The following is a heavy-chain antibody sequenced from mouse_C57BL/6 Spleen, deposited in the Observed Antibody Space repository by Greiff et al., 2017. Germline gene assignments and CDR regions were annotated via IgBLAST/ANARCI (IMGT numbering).Heavy chain of an antibody. Sequence: EVQRVESGGGLAKPGGSLKLSCAASGFTFSSYTMSWVRQTPEKRLEWVATISGGGGNTYYPDSVKGRFTISRDNAKNTLYLQMSSLRSEDTALYYCARSTGSLDYWGQGTTLTVFS. D-gene: IGHD3-1*01. J-gene: IGHJ2*01. CDR3: ARSTGSLDY. V-gene: IGHV5-9*01. CDR2: ISGGGGNT. CDR1: GFTFSSYT.